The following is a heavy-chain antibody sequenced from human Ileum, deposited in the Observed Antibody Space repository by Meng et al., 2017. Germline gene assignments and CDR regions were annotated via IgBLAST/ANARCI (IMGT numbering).Heavy chain of an antibody. CDR2: IIPIFGTA. D-gene: IGHD6-19*01. CDR1: EGTFSSYA. V-gene: IGHV1-69*06. Sequence: SVKVSCKASEGTFSSYAISWVRQAPGQGLEWMGGIIPIFGTANYAQKFQGRVTITADKSTSTAYMELSSLRSEDTAVYYCARVVAGGEGPYYYYYGMDVWGQGTTVTVSS. CDR3: ARVVAGGEGPYYYYYGMDV. J-gene: IGHJ6*02.